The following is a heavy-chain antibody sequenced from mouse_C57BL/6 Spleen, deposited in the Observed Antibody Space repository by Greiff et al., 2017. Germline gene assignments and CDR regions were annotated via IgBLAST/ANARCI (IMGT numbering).Heavy chain of an antibody. CDR3: AREPFAY. J-gene: IGHJ3*01. CDR2: ISYDGSN. V-gene: IGHV3-6*01. CDR1: GYSITSGYY. Sequence: EVKLVESGPGLVKPSQSLSLTCSVTGYSITSGYYWNWIRQFPGNKLEWMGYISYDGSNNYNPSLKNRISITRDTSKNQFFLKLNSVTTEDTATYYCAREPFAYWGQGTLVTVSA.